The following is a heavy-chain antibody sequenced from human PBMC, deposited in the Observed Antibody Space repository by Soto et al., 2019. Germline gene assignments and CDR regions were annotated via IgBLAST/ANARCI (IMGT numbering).Heavy chain of an antibody. J-gene: IGHJ4*02. Sequence: QVQLQQWGAGLLKPSETLSLTCAVYGGSFSGYYWSWIRQPPGKGLEWIGEINHSGSTNYNTSLESRVTISVDTSKNQFSLKLSSVTAADTAVYYCARSGKRITIFGVVIPTGFDYWGQGTLVTVSS. D-gene: IGHD3-3*01. V-gene: IGHV4-34*01. CDR2: INHSGST. CDR3: ARSGKRITIFGVVIPTGFDY. CDR1: GGSFSGYY.